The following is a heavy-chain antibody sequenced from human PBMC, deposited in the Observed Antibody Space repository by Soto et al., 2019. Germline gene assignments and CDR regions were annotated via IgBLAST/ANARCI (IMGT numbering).Heavy chain of an antibody. CDR2: INPSGGST. CDR1: GGTFSSYA. CDR3: ARQYCSGGSCYPFDAFDI. Sequence: ASVKVSCKASGGTFSSYAISWVRQAPGQGLEWMGIINPSGGSTSYAQKFQGRVTMTRDTSTSTVYMELSSLRSEDTAVYYCARQYCSGGSCYPFDAFDIWGQGTMVTVSS. J-gene: IGHJ3*02. V-gene: IGHV1-46*01. D-gene: IGHD2-15*01.